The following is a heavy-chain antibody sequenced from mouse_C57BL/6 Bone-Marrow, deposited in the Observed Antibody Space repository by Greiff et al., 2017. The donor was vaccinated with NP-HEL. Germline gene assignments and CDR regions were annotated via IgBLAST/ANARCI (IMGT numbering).Heavy chain of an antibody. J-gene: IGHJ3*01. Sequence: VKLMESGAELARPGASVKLSCKASGYTFTSYGISWVKQRPGQGLEWIGEIYPRSGNTYYNEKFKGKATLTADKSSSTAYMELRSLTSEDSAVYFCARRSTVVATPFAYWGQGTLVTVSA. CDR1: GYTFTSYG. D-gene: IGHD1-1*01. CDR3: ARRSTVVATPFAY. V-gene: IGHV1-81*01. CDR2: IYPRSGNT.